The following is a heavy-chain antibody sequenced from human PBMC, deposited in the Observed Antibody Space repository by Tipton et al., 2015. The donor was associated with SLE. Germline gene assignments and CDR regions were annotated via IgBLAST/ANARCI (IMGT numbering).Heavy chain of an antibody. D-gene: IGHD3-22*01. Sequence: TLSLTCTVSGGSISSGDHHWNWIRQRPGKGLEWIGDIYYSGTTYYNPSFKSRVTISVDTSKNQFSLKLSSVTAADTAVYYCARDLYYYDSSKGYWGQGTLVTVSS. CDR2: IYYSGTT. CDR1: GGSISSGDHH. J-gene: IGHJ4*02. V-gene: IGHV4-30-4*08. CDR3: ARDLYYYDSSKGY.